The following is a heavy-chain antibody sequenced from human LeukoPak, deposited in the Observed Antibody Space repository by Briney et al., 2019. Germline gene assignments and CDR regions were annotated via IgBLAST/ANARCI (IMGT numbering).Heavy chain of an antibody. CDR3: AREGGSKNWFDP. CDR1: GFTFSSYE. V-gene: IGHV3-48*03. D-gene: IGHD1-26*01. J-gene: IGHJ5*02. Sequence: PGGSLRLSCAASGFTFSSYEMNWVRQAPGKGLEWISYVTSSGGTTYYADSVKGRFTISRDNAKNSLYLQMNSLRAEDTAVYYCAREGGSKNWFDPGRQGTLVTVSS. CDR2: VTSSGGTT.